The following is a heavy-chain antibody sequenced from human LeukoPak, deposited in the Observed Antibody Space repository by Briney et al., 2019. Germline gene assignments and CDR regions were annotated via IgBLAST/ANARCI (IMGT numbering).Heavy chain of an antibody. V-gene: IGHV1-2*02. D-gene: IGHD1-26*01. CDR2: INPNSGGT. CDR1: GYTFTGYY. Sequence: ASVKVSCKASGYTFTGYYMHWVRQAPGQGLEWMGWINPNSGGTNYAQKFQGRVTMTRDTSISTAYMELSRLRSDDTAVYYCARQSVGATTVDYWGQGTLVTVSS. J-gene: IGHJ4*02. CDR3: ARQSVGATTVDY.